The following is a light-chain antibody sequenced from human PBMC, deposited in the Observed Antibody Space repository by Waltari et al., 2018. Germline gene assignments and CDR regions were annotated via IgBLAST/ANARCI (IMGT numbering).Light chain of an antibody. J-gene: IGKJ3*01. CDR1: PSVSSSH. V-gene: IGKV3-20*01. CDR3: QQYGSSPWGFT. Sequence: EIVLTKAPGTLSLSQGERATLSGRASPSVSSSHLAWYQPKPGQAPRLLIYGASSRATGLPDRFSGSGSGTDFTLTISRLEPEDFAVYYCQQYGSSPWGFTFGPGTKVDIK. CDR2: GAS.